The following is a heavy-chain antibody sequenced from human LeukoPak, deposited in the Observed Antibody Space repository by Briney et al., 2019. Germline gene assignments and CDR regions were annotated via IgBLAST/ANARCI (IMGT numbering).Heavy chain of an antibody. CDR3: ASMGIVATAFDY. CDR1: GGSTSSYY. D-gene: IGHD5-12*01. J-gene: IGHJ4*02. Sequence: PSETLSLTCTVSGGSTSSYYWSWIRQPAGKGLEWIGRIYTSGSTNYNPSLKTRVTISVDTSKNQFSLKLSSVTAADTAVYYCASMGIVATAFDYWGQGTLVTVSS. V-gene: IGHV4-4*07. CDR2: IYTSGST.